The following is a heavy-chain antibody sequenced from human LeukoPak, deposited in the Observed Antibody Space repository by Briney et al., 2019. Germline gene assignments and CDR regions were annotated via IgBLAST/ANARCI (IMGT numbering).Heavy chain of an antibody. Sequence: PGGSLRLSCAASGFNFSIYGMHWVRQAPGKGLEWVAFIRLDGDKVSYADSVKGRFTISRDNSKNTLYLQMSSLRSEDTAVYYCAKLSTGYDSDFDNWGQGSLVVVSS. CDR1: GFNFSIYG. V-gene: IGHV3-30*02. CDR3: AKLSTGYDSDFDN. J-gene: IGHJ4*02. CDR2: IRLDGDKV. D-gene: IGHD2-8*02.